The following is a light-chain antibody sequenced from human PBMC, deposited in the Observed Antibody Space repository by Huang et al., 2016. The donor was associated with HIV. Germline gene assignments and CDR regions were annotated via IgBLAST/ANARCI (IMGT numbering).Light chain of an antibody. CDR3: QGYDSAPRA. Sequence: DIQMTQSPSSLSASPGVRVPLSCRANQAIGNFLAWYQHKPGGVPRRLIYGASTLQSGVPSRFSGRGSGTDFTLTITSFQPDDVATYYCQGYDSAPRAFGQGTKVEI. CDR1: QAIGNF. J-gene: IGKJ1*01. V-gene: IGKV1-27*01. CDR2: GAS.